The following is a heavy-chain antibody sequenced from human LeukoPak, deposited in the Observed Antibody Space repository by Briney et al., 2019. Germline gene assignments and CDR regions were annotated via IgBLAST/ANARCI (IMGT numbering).Heavy chain of an antibody. Sequence: PGGSLRLSCAASGFTFSSYGMHWVRQAPGKGLEWVAVISYDGSNKYYADSVKGRFTISRDNSKNTLYLQMNSLRAEDTAVYYCALKGGSYGYFDYWGQGTLVTVSS. CDR2: ISYDGSNK. V-gene: IGHV3-30*03. J-gene: IGHJ4*02. D-gene: IGHD5-18*01. CDR3: ALKGGSYGYFDY. CDR1: GFTFSSYG.